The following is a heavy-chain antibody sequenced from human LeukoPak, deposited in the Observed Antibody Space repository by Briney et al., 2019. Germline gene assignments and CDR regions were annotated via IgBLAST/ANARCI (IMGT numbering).Heavy chain of an antibody. CDR3: ARGAVRGGTNFDY. CDR2: AYYRSKWYI. CDR1: GDSVSGSPAV. D-gene: IGHD3-10*01. Sequence: SQTLSLTCAISGDSVSGSPAVWNWIRQSPSIGLHWLGRAYYRSKWYIDYAVSVKGRITITPDTSKNQFSLQLNSVTPEDTAVYYCARGAVRGGTNFDYWGQGTLVTVSS. V-gene: IGHV6-1*01. J-gene: IGHJ4*02.